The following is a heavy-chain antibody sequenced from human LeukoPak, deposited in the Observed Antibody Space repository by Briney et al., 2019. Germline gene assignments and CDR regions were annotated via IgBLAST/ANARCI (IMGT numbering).Heavy chain of an antibody. D-gene: IGHD3-10*01. CDR3: AREFLGYYGSGSYYIDY. V-gene: IGHV3-7*01. CDR2: IKQDGSEK. CDR1: GFTFNSYW. J-gene: IGHJ4*02. Sequence: GGSLRLSCAASGFTFNSYWMSWVRQAPGKGLEWVANIKQDGSEKYYVDSVKGRFTISRDNAKNSVYLQMNSLRAEDTAVYYCAREFLGYYGSGSYYIDYWGQGTLVTVSS.